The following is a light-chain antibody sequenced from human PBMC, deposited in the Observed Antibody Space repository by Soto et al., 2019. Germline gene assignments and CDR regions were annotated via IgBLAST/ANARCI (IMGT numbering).Light chain of an antibody. CDR1: QTIRNW. J-gene: IGKJ1*01. Sequence: DIQMTQSPSTLSASIGDRVTISCRASQTIRNWLTWYQKKPGQAPKLRIYDATRLESGAPSRLSGSRSGTEFTLPISSRQPDYFAAYYCQRYGSYPLTFGQGTKVEIK. CDR2: DAT. CDR3: QRYGSYPLT. V-gene: IGKV1-5*01.